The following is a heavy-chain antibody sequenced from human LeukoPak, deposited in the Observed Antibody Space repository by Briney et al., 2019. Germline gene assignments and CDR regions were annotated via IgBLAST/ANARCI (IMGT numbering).Heavy chain of an antibody. J-gene: IGHJ4*02. D-gene: IGHD2-21*02. CDR3: ARDQNCGGDCYSYDY. V-gene: IGHV3-53*01. CDR2: IYSGGST. Sequence: PGGSLRLSCAASGFTVSSNYMSWVRQAPGKGLEWVSVIYSGGSTYYADSVKGRFTISRDNSKNTLYLQMNSLRAEDTAVYYCARDQNCGGDCYSYDYWGQGTLVTVSS. CDR1: GFTVSSNY.